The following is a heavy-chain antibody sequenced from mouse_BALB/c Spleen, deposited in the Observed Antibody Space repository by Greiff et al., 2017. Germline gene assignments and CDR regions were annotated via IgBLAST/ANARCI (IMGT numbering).Heavy chain of an antibody. Sequence: EVQGVESGGGLVKPGGSLKLSCAASGFTFSDYYMYWVRQTPEKRLEWVATISDGGSYTYYPDSVKGRFTISRDNAKNNLYLQMSSLKSEDTAMYYCARGDGAYWGQGTLVTVSA. J-gene: IGHJ3*01. CDR1: GFTFSDYY. D-gene: IGHD2-3*01. CDR2: ISDGGSYT. CDR3: ARGDGAY. V-gene: IGHV5-4*02.